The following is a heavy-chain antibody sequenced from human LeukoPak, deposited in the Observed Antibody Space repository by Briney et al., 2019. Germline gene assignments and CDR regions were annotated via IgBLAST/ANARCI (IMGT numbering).Heavy chain of an antibody. CDR2: IYYSGST. J-gene: IGHJ4*02. V-gene: IGHV4-59*01. Sequence: PSGTLSLTCTVSGGSISSYYWSWIRQPPGKGLEWIGYIYYSGSTNYNPSLKSRVTISVDTSKNQFSLKLSSVTAADTAVYYCARDRASGLVKWGQGTLVTVSS. CDR3: ARDRASGLVK. CDR1: GGSISSYY. D-gene: IGHD6-19*01.